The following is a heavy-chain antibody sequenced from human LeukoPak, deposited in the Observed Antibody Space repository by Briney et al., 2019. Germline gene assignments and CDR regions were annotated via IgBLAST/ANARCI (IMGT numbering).Heavy chain of an antibody. CDR1: GFTFSSYG. V-gene: IGHV3-30*18. D-gene: IGHD1-26*01. J-gene: IGHJ4*02. CDR2: ISYDGSNK. CDR3: AKGWELQYFDY. Sequence: GGSLRLSCAASGFTFSSYGMHWVRQAPGKGLEWVAVISYDGSNKYYADSVKGRFTISRDNSKNTLYLQMNSLRAEDTAVYYCAKGWELQYFDYWGQGTLVTVSS.